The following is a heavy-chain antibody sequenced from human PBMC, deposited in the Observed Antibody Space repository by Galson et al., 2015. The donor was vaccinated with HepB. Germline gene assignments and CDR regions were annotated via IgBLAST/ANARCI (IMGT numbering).Heavy chain of an antibody. D-gene: IGHD3-9*01. CDR1: GFTFSSYA. V-gene: IGHV3-23*01. Sequence: SLRLSCAASGFTFSSYAMSWVRQAPGKGLEWVSAISGSGGSTYYADSVKGRFTISRDNSKNTLYLQMNSLRAEDTAVYYCAKGPYYDILTGYYTQSYFDYWGQGTLVTVSS. CDR3: AKGPYYDILTGYYTQSYFDY. CDR2: ISGSGGST. J-gene: IGHJ4*02.